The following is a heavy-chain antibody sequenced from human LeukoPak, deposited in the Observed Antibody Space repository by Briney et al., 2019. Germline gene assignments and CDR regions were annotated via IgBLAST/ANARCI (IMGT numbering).Heavy chain of an antibody. V-gene: IGHV1-58*02. CDR3: AAEITIFGVGYNWFDP. D-gene: IGHD3-3*01. Sequence: TSVKVSCKASGFTFTSSAMQWVRQARGQRLEWIGWIVVGSGNTNYAQKFQERVTITRDASTSTAYMKLSSLRCEDTAVYYCAAEITIFGVGYNWFDPWGQGTLVTVSS. CDR2: IVVGSGNT. J-gene: IGHJ5*02. CDR1: GFTFTSSA.